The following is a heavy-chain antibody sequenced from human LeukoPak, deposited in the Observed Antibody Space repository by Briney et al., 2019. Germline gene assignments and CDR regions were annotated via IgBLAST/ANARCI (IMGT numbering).Heavy chain of an antibody. D-gene: IGHD2-21*02. CDR1: GFTFRSYG. V-gene: IGHV3-33*01. Sequence: PGGSLRLSCAASGFTFRSYGMHWVRQAPGKGLEWVAVIWYDGSNKYYADSVKGRFTISRDDSKNTLYLQMNSRRAEDTAVYYCARMGNCGGDCYACYFDYWGQGTLVTVSS. CDR3: ARMGNCGGDCYACYFDY. J-gene: IGHJ4*02. CDR2: IWYDGSNK.